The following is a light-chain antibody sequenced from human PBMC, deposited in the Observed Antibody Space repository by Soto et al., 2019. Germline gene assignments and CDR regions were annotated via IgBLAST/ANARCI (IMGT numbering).Light chain of an antibody. CDR1: SSDIGGYDY. CDR3: SSYTSNNTRI. V-gene: IGLV2-14*01. Sequence: QSALTQPASVSGSPGQSITVSCTGTSSDIGGYDYVSWYQHNPGKAPKLMIYEVTNRPSGISYRFSGSKSGNTASLTISGLRAEDEADYYCSSYTSNNTRIFGGGTKLTVL. CDR2: EVT. J-gene: IGLJ2*01.